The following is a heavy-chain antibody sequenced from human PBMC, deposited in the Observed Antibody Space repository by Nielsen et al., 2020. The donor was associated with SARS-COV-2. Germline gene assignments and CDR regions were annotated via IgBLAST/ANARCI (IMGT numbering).Heavy chain of an antibody. CDR1: GYTFMTYG. Sequence: ASVKVSCKASGYTFMTYGINWVRQAPGHGLEWMGWISGYNGNTNYAQSLQGRVTMTTDTSTSTAYMELRNLRSDDTAVYYCARARATIFGLVMSYGMDVWGQGTTVAVSS. D-gene: IGHD3/OR15-3a*01. V-gene: IGHV1-18*01. J-gene: IGHJ6*02. CDR2: ISGYNGNT. CDR3: ARARATIFGLVMSYGMDV.